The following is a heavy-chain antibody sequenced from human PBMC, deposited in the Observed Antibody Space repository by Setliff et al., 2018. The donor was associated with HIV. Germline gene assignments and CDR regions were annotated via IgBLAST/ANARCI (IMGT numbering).Heavy chain of an antibody. V-gene: IGHV3-7*01. CDR2: INQNGREK. CDR3: AREERSNWGRDAFDI. J-gene: IGHJ3*02. D-gene: IGHD7-27*01. CDR1: GFTSGYTFSNYW. Sequence: GGSLRLSCAASGFTSGYTFSNYWMSCVRQAPGKGLEWVANINQNGREKYYVASVKGRFTISRDNAKDSLYLQMNSLRVEDTAVYYCAREERSNWGRDAFDIWGQGTLVTVSS.